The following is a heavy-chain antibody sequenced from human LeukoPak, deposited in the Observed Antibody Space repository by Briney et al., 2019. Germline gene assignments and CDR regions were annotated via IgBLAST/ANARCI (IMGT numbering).Heavy chain of an antibody. CDR1: TGPISSYY. D-gene: IGHD3-10*01. Sequence: SETLSLTCAVSTGPISSYYWSWIRQPQGKGLEWLGYIYTSGSTNYNPSLKSRVTISVDTSKNQFSLKLSSVTAADTAVYYCARHSTYGFGEAYGYYYMDVCGKGTTVTVSS. V-gene: IGHV4-4*09. CDR3: ARHSTYGFGEAYGYYYMDV. CDR2: IYTSGST. J-gene: IGHJ6*03.